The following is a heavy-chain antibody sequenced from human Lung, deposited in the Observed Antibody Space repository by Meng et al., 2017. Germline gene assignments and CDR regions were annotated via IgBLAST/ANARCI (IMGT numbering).Heavy chain of an antibody. CDR1: GGSFSGSY. D-gene: IGHD1/OR15-1a*01. J-gene: IGHJ2*01. CDR2: INHSGST. CDR3: ARPKQANWYFDL. Sequence: VPLQQWGAGLLKPSETLSLPCAVYGGSFSGSYWSWIRQPPGKGLEWIGEINHSGSTNYNPSLKSRVTISVDTSKNQFSLKLSSVTAADTAVYYCARPKQANWYFDLWGRGTLVTVSS. V-gene: IGHV4-34*01.